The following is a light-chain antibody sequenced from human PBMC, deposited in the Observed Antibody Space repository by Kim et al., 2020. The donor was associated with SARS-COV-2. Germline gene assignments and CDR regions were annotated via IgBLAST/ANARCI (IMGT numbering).Light chain of an antibody. CDR3: QQYGTLPPT. V-gene: IGKV3-20*01. Sequence: SPGERANLSCRASQSVVSNCLAWYQQRPGQAPRLLIFRASSRATGIPDRFSGSGSETDFTLTISRLEPEDFAVYYCQQYGTLPPTFGQGTKVDIK. CDR2: RAS. J-gene: IGKJ1*01. CDR1: QSVVSNC.